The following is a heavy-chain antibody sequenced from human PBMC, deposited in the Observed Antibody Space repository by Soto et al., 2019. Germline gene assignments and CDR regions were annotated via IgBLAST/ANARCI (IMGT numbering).Heavy chain of an antibody. V-gene: IGHV3-23*01. CDR2: ISGSGGT. J-gene: IGHJ5*02. D-gene: IGHD3-3*01. CDR3: AKLRDYDFWSGYYTGGTWFDP. Sequence: PGGSLRLSSSASGLTFRSYAMSWVRQAPGKGLKWVSAISGSGGTYYADSVKGRFTISRDNSKNTLYLQMNSLRAEDTAVYYCAKLRDYDFWSGYYTGGTWFDPWGQGNLVTVSS. CDR1: GLTFRSYA.